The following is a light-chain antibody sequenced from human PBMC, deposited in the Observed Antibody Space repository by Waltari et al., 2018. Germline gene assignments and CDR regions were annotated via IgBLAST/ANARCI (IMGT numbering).Light chain of an antibody. CDR2: KES. CDR3: QQYHSYSPYT. CDR1: QTISIY. V-gene: IGKV1-5*03. J-gene: IGKJ2*01. Sequence: DIQMTQSPSTLSASVGDRVTITCRASQTISIYLAWYQQKPGKAPNLLIYKESTLESGVPSRFSGSGSGTEFTLTISSLQPDDFATYYCQQYHSYSPYTFGQGTKLDIK.